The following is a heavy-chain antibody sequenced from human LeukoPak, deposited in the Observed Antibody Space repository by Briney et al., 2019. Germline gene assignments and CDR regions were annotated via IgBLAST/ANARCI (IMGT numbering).Heavy chain of an antibody. V-gene: IGHV1-2*02. J-gene: IGHJ6*02. CDR3: ARVGLPDDYYGMDV. D-gene: IGHD2-21*02. CDR1: GYTFTGYY. Sequence: ASVKVSCKASGYTFTGYYMHWARQAPGQGREGMGWINPNSGGTNYAQKFQGRVTMTRDTSISTAYMELSRLRSDDTAVYYCARVGLPDDYYGMDVWGQGTTVTVSS. CDR2: INPNSGGT.